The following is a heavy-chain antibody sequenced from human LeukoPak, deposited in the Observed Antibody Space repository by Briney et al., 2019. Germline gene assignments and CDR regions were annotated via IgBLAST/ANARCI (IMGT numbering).Heavy chain of an antibody. J-gene: IGHJ4*02. CDR2: ISGSGGST. D-gene: IGHD3-22*01. Sequence: PGGSLRLSCAASGFTFSSYAMSWVRQAPGKGLEWVSAISGSGGSTYYADSVKGRFTISRDNSKNTLYLQMNSLRAEDTAVYYCAKASDITMIVEVITVFDYWGQGTLVTVSS. V-gene: IGHV3-23*01. CDR3: AKASDITMIVEVITVFDY. CDR1: GFTFSSYA.